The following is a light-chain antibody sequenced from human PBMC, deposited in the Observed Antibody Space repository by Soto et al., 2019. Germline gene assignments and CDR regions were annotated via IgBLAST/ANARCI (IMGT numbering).Light chain of an antibody. Sequence: QSVLTQPASVSGSPGQSITISCTGTSSEVGGYNYVSWYQQHPGKAPKLMIYDVSNRPSGVSNRFSGSKSGNTASLTISGLQAEDEADYYCSSYTSSSSLWVFGTGTKLTVL. CDR1: SSEVGGYNY. V-gene: IGLV2-14*01. CDR3: SSYTSSSSLWV. J-gene: IGLJ1*01. CDR2: DVS.